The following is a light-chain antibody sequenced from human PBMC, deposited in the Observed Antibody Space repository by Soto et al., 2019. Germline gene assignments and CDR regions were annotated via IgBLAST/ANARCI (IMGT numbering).Light chain of an antibody. J-gene: IGKJ3*01. CDR1: RSSGSY. V-gene: IGKV1-39*01. Sequence: DIQMTQSPSSLSASVGDRVTITCRASRSSGSYLNWYKQKPGKAPKLLVYAASNLQSGVPSRFSGSGSGTDFTLTIRSLQPEDFATYYCQQSYTNPSTFGPGTKVDI. CDR2: AAS. CDR3: QQSYTNPST.